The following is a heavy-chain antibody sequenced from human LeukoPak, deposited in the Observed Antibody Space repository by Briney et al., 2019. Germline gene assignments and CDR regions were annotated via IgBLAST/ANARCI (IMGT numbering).Heavy chain of an antibody. D-gene: IGHD1-1*01. J-gene: IGHJ3*02. V-gene: IGHV4-61*02. CDR2: IYTSGST. CDR1: GGSISSGSYY. Sequence: SETLSLTCTVSGGSISSGSYYWSWIRQPAGKGLEWIGRIYTSGSTNYNPSLKSRVTISVDTSKNQFSLKLSSVAAADTAVYYCARDKYNWNYVNAFDIWGQGTMVTVSS. CDR3: ARDKYNWNYVNAFDI.